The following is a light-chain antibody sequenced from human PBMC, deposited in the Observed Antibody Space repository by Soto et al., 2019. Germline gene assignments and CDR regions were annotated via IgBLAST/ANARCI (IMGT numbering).Light chain of an antibody. Sequence: QSVLTQPPSVSGAPGQRVTISCTGSSSNIGAGYDVHWYQQLPGTAPKLLIYGNSNRPSRVPDRFSGSKSGTSASLAITALQAEDEADYYCQSYDSSLSAYVFGTGTKLTVL. CDR2: GNS. V-gene: IGLV1-40*01. J-gene: IGLJ1*01. CDR1: SSNIGAGYD. CDR3: QSYDSSLSAYV.